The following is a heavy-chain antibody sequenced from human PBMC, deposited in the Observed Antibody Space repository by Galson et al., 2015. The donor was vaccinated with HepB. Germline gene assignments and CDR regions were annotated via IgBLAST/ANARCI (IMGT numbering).Heavy chain of an antibody. J-gene: IGHJ6*03. CDR2: INPNSGGT. CDR1: GYTFTGYY. CDR3: ARDLGKYYYYYYYMDV. Sequence: SVKVSCKASGYTFTGYYMHWVRQAPGQGLEWMGWINPNSGGTNYAQKFQGRVTMTRDTSISTAYMELSRLRSDDTAVYYCARDLGKYYYYYYYMDVWGKGTTVTVSS. V-gene: IGHV1-2*02. D-gene: IGHD1-26*01.